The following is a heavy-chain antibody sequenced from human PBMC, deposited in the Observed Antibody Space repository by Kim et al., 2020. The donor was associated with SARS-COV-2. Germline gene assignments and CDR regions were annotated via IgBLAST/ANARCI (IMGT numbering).Heavy chain of an antibody. D-gene: IGHD3-9*01. V-gene: IGHV3-30*04. J-gene: IGHJ4*02. CDR3: ATNTFDITGFDY. CDR2: ISSDGSTK. CDR1: GFSFNTYA. Sequence: GGSLRLSCAASGFSFNTYAMHWVRQAPGKGLEWLAIISSDGSTKFYADSVKGRLTIFRDNSKNTLYLQMNSPRAEDTAVYYCATNTFDITGFDYWGQGTLVTVSS.